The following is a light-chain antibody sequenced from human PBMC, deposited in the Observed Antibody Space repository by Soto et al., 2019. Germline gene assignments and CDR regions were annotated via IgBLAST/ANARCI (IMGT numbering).Light chain of an antibody. CDR2: HSS. CDR1: QSVGTS. CDR3: QQRNNSGLT. V-gene: IGKV3-11*01. J-gene: IGKJ3*01. Sequence: EIVVTQAPATLSLSPGDTATVACRVSQSVGTSLAWPQPKPGQAPSLLIFHSSERAVAIPARFSGSGSGTDFTLTISSQEPDDSAVSYCQQRNNSGLTFGHGTTV.